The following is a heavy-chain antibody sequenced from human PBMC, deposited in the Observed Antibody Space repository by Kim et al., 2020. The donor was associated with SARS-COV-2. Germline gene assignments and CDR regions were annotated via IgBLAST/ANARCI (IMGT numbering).Heavy chain of an antibody. CDR3: ARGDSFRAPGYSSGWPTDY. D-gene: IGHD6-19*01. CDR2: MNPNSGNT. J-gene: IGHJ4*02. CDR1: GYTFTSYD. Sequence: ASVKVSCKASGYTFTSYDSNWVRQATGQGLEWMGWMNPNSGNTGYAQKFQGRGTMTRNTSISTAYRELSSLRSEDTAVYYCARGDSFRAPGYSSGWPTDYWRPGTLVPVSS. V-gene: IGHV1-8*01.